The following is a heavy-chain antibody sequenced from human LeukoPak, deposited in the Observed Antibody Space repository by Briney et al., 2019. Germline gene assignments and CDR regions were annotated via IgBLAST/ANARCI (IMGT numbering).Heavy chain of an antibody. V-gene: IGHV3-49*03. D-gene: IGHD1-26*01. CDR3: TCRSGAFDY. CDR2: IGSRAYGGAT. Sequence: LSLTCAVYGGSFSGYYWSWIRQAPGKGLEWVGFIGSRAYGGATEYAASVKGRFTISRDDSKSIAYLQMNSLKTEDTAVYYCTCRSGAFDYWGQGTLVTVSS. CDR1: GGSFSGYY. J-gene: IGHJ4*02.